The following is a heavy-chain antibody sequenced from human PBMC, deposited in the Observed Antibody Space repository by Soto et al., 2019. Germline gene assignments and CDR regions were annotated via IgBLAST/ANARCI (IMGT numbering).Heavy chain of an antibody. CDR1: GYTFTGYY. Sequence: QVQLVQSGAEVKKPGASVKVSCKASGYTFTGYYMHWVRQAPGQGLEWMGWINPNSGGTNYAQKFQGRVTMTRDTSISTAYMELSRLRSDDTAVYYCAREFVGGYSSSSGDYWGQGTLVTVSS. V-gene: IGHV1-2*02. CDR3: AREFVGGYSSSSGDY. J-gene: IGHJ4*02. D-gene: IGHD6-6*01. CDR2: INPNSGGT.